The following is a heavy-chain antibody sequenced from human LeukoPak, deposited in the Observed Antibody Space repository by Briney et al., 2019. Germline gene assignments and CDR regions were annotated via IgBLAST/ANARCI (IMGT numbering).Heavy chain of an antibody. CDR2: IKSKTDGGTT. CDR3: TTRQELVYLDY. D-gene: IGHD1-26*01. V-gene: IGHV3-15*01. CDR1: GFTFSNAW. Sequence: PGGSLRLSCAASGFTFSNAWMSWVRQAPGKGLEWVGRIKSKTDGGTTDYAAPVKGRFTISRDDSKNTLYLQMNSPKTEDTAVYYCTTRQELVYLDYWGQGTLVTVSS. J-gene: IGHJ4*02.